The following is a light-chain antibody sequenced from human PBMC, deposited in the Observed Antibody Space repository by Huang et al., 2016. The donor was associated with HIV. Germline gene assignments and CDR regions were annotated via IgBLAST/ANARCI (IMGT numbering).Light chain of an antibody. CDR3: QQRSNWS. Sequence: EIVLTQSPATLSLSPGERATLSCRASQSVSSYLAWYQQNPGQAPRLLLYAASNRATGIPARFSGSGSGTDFTLTISSLEPEDFAVYYCQQRSNWSFGQGTKVEIK. V-gene: IGKV3-11*01. CDR1: QSVSSY. J-gene: IGKJ1*01. CDR2: AAS.